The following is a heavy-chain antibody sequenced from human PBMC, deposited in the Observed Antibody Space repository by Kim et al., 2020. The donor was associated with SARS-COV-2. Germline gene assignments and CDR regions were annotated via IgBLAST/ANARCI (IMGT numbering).Heavy chain of an antibody. V-gene: IGHV3-73*01. CDR3: TRPDGSGTY. D-gene: IGHD3-10*01. J-gene: IGHJ4*02. Sequence: YATAYAASVKGRVTIARDDSKSTAYLQMNSRKTEDTAVYYCTRPDGSGTYWGQGTLVTVSS. CDR2: YAT.